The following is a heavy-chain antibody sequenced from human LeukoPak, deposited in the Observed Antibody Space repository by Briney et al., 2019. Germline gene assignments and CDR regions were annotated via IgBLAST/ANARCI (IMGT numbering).Heavy chain of an antibody. CDR1: GFTFSDSY. CDR3: AKDIGPGVGATTGFDY. V-gene: IGHV3-11*01. D-gene: IGHD1-26*01. CDR2: ISSSGGTI. Sequence: PGGSLRLSCAASGFTFSDSYMSWIRQAPGKGLEWVSFISSSGGTIKYADSVKGRFTISRDNAKNSLYLQMNSLRAEDTALYYCAKDIGPGVGATTGFDYWDQGTLVTVSS. J-gene: IGHJ4*02.